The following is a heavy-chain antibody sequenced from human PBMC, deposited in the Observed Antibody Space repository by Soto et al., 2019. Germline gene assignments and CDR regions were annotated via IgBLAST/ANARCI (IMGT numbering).Heavy chain of an antibody. J-gene: IGHJ4*02. D-gene: IGHD6-13*01. Sequence: EVQLLESGGGLVQPGGSLRLSCAASGFTFSSYAMSWVRQAPGKGLEWVSAISGSGGSTYYADSVKGRFTISRDNSKNTLYLQMNSLRAEDTAVYYCAKDQLGWIAAAGTVDYWGQGTLVTVSS. CDR1: GFTFSSYA. CDR2: ISGSGGST. CDR3: AKDQLGWIAAAGTVDY. V-gene: IGHV3-23*01.